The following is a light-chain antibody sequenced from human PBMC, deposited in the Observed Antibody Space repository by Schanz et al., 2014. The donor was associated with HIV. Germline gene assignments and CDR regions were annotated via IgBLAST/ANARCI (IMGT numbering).Light chain of an antibody. J-gene: IGKJ1*01. Sequence: EIVLTQSPGTLSLSPGERATLSCRASQSISRSSIAWYRQKPGQAPRLLIYGASSRATGIPDRFSGSGSGTDFTLTISRLELEDFAVYYCQQYGSSPPRTFGKGTKVEIK. CDR1: QSISRSS. V-gene: IGKV3-20*01. CDR2: GAS. CDR3: QQYGSSPPRT.